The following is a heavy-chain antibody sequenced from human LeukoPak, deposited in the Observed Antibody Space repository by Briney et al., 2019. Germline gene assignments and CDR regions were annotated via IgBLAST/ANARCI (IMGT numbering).Heavy chain of an antibody. CDR2: IYWDDAK. Sequence: SGPTLVKPTQTLTLTCTISGFSLSTRGVGVGWIRQPPGKALEWLTTIYWDDAKRYSPSLKSRLTITKDNSRNQVVLTMNNMDPEDTATYYCARRKYNMMSGAPDPYYFDDWGQGTLVTVSS. J-gene: IGHJ4*01. V-gene: IGHV2-5*02. CDR3: ARRKYNMMSGAPDPYYFDD. D-gene: IGHD3-9*01. CDR1: GFSLSTRGVG.